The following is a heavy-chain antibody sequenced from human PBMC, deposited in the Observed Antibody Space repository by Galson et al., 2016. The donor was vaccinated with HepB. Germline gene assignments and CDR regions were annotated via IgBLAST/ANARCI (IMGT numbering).Heavy chain of an antibody. CDR2: ITRSGGTT. CDR1: GFTFNNYD. CDR3: AKDLFAVMD. J-gene: IGHJ4*02. V-gene: IGHV3-48*01. D-gene: IGHD6-19*01. Sequence: SLRLSCAASGFTFNNYDMHWFRQAPGKGLEWVSYITRSGGTTLYADSVKGRLTISRDNSKNMVYLQMNSLRVDDTAVYYCAKDLFAVMDWGQGTLVTVSS.